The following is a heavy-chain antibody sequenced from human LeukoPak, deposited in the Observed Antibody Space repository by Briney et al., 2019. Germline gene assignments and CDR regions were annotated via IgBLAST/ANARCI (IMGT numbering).Heavy chain of an antibody. CDR1: GFTFSSYG. CDR2: ISYDGSNK. J-gene: IGHJ4*02. CDR3: AKDLAAMVPDFDY. V-gene: IGHV3-30*18. D-gene: IGHD5-18*01. Sequence: GGSLRLSCAASGFTFSSYGMHWVRQAPGKGLEWVAVISYDGSNKYYADSVKGRFTISRDNSKNTLYLQMNSLRAEDTAVYYCAKDLAAMVPDFDYWGQGTLVTVSS.